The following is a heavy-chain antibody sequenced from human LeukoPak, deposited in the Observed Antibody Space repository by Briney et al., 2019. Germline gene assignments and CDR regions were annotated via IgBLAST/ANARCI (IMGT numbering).Heavy chain of an antibody. V-gene: IGHV3-49*04. Sequence: GGTLRLSCTASGVTFGGYAMSWVRQAPGKGLEWVGFISSKAYGGTTEYAASVKGRFTISRDDSKSIAYLQMNSLKTEDAAVYYCTGPAALDYWGQGTLVTVSS. CDR3: TGPAALDY. CDR1: GVTFGGYA. J-gene: IGHJ4*02. D-gene: IGHD2-15*01. CDR2: ISSKAYGGTT.